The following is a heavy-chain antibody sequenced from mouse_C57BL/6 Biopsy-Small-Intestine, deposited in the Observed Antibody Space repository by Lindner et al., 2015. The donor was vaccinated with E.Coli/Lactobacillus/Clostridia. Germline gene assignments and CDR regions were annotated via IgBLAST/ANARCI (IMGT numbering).Heavy chain of an antibody. D-gene: IGHD2-4*01. J-gene: IGHJ2*01. V-gene: IGHV2-9*01. Sequence: VQLQESGPVLVAPSQSLSITCTVSGFSLTSYGVHWVRQPPGKGLEWLGVIWAGGSTNYNSALMSRLSISKDNSKSQVFLKMNSLQTDDTAMYYCAKHGGLRRKEGLDYWGQGTTLTVSS. CDR1: GFSLTSYG. CDR3: AKHGGLRRKEGLDY. CDR2: IWAGGST.